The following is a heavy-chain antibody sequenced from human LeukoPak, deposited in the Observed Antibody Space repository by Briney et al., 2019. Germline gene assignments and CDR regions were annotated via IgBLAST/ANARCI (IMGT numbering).Heavy chain of an antibody. CDR2: IYHSGST. CDR1: GYSISSGYY. CDR3: ARDIRAYCSSTSCYHYYYMDA. V-gene: IGHV4-38-2*02. D-gene: IGHD2-2*01. Sequence: PSETLSLTCTVSGYSISSGYYWGWIRQPPGKGLEWIGSIYHSGSTYYSPSLKSRVTISVDTSKNQFSLKLSSVTAADTAVYYCARDIRAYCSSTSCYHYYYMDAWGKGTTVTVSS. J-gene: IGHJ6*03.